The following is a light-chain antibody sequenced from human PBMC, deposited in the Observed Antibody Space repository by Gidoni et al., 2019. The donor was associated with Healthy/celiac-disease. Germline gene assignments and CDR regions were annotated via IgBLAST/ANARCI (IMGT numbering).Light chain of an antibody. CDR1: SSDVGGYNY. Sequence: QSALTRPASVSGSPGQSITISCTGTSSDVGGYNYVSWYQQHPGKAPKLMIYEVSNRPSGVSKRFSGSKSGNTASLTISGLQAEDEADYYCSSYTSSSAVVFGGGTKLTVL. CDR2: EVS. CDR3: SSYTSSSAVV. J-gene: IGLJ2*01. V-gene: IGLV2-14*01.